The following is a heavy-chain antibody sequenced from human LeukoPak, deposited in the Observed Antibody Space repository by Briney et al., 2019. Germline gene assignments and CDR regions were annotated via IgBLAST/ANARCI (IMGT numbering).Heavy chain of an antibody. CDR3: AKEYYYDSSGYRGVYFDY. J-gene: IGHJ4*02. CDR1: GFTFSSYA. CDR2: ISGSGGST. Sequence: GGSLRLSCAASGFTFSSYAMSWVRQAPGKGLEWVSAISGSGGSTYYADSVKGRFTISRDNSKNTLYLQMNSLRAEDTAVYYCAKEYYYDSSGYRGVYFDYWGQGTLVTVSS. D-gene: IGHD3-22*01. V-gene: IGHV3-23*01.